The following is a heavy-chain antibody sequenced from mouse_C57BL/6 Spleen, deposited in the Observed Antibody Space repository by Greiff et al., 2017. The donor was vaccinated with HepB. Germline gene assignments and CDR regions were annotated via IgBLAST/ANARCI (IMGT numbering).Heavy chain of an antibody. D-gene: IGHD1-1*02. Sequence: QVQLKESGAELVRPGASVTLSCKASGYTFTDYEMHWVKQTPVHGLEWIGAIDPETGGTAYNQKFKGKAILTADKSSSTAYMELRSLTSEDSAVYYCTGGGNWFAYWGQGTLVTVSA. CDR3: TGGGNWFAY. V-gene: IGHV1-15*01. CDR2: IDPETGGT. CDR1: GYTFTDYE. J-gene: IGHJ3*01.